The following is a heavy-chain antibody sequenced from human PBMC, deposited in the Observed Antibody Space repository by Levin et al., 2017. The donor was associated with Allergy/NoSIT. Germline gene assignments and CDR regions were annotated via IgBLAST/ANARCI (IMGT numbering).Heavy chain of an antibody. D-gene: IGHD6-13*01. CDR1: GFSFSSYW. CDR3: AREGTLGSSWYSKNWFGP. J-gene: IGHJ5*02. CDR2: MKHDGSEK. Sequence: GESLKISCAASGFSFSSYWMSWVRQAPGKGLEWVANMKHDGSEKFYVDSVKGRFTISRDNAKKSLSLQMNSLTAEDTAIYYCAREGTLGSSWYSKNWFGPWGQGTLVTVSS. V-gene: IGHV3-7*01.